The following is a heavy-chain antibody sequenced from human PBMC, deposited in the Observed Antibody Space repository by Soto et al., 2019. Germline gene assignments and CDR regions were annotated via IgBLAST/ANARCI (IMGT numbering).Heavy chain of an antibody. V-gene: IGHV4-31*03. CDR3: TRDGGPPVTHGYDS. CDR1: GGSVTSGGYY. CDR2: IYSSGDT. Sequence: QVQLQESGPGLVRPAQTLSLTCTVSGGSVTSGGYYWSWIRHCPGKGLEWIGYIYSSGDTNYNPSLNSRVAMAVDTSKNQFSVQLTSVSVADTAIYYCTRDGGPPVTHGYDSWGQGILVTVSS. D-gene: IGHD3-10*01. J-gene: IGHJ5*01.